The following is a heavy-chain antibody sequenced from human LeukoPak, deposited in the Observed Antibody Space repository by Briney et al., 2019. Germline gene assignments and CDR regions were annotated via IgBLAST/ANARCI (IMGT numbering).Heavy chain of an antibody. CDR3: AKVGVLRYFDWLRYFDY. CDR1: GFSSTDYP. J-gene: IGHJ4*02. D-gene: IGHD3-9*01. V-gene: IGHV3-23*01. CDR2: IRTTAEGA. Sequence: GGSLRLSCATSGFSSTDYPMNWVRQAPGKGLEWISNIRTTAEGAKYAYYADSVKGRFTISRDNSKNTLYLQMNSLRAEDTAVYYCAKVGVLRYFDWLRYFDYWGQGTLVTVSS.